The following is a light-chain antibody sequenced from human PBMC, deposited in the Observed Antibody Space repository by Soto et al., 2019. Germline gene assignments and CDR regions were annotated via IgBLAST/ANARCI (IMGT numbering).Light chain of an antibody. CDR2: GAS. CDR3: QQYGTSPLT. V-gene: IGKV3-20*01. CDR1: RAVSSSY. J-gene: IGKJ4*01. Sequence: IVLTQSPGTLSLSPGERATLSCRASRAVSSSYLAWYQQKPGQAPRLLIYGASSRATGIPDRFSGSGSGTDFTLTISRLEPEDSAVYYCQQYGTSPLTFCGGTKVEIK.